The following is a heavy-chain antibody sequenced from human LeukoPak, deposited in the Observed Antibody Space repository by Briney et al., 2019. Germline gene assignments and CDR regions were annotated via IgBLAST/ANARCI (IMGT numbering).Heavy chain of an antibody. D-gene: IGHD3-22*01. CDR1: GDSIRSSNYY. Sequence: SETLSLTCPVSGDSIRSSNYYWDWIRQPPGKGLEWIGSIYYSGRTYYNSSLKSRVSMSVDTTKNQFSLRLTSMTAADTAVYYCARRRYYDGSGYLDWGQGTLVIVS. CDR3: ARRRYYDGSGYLD. CDR2: IYYSGRT. J-gene: IGHJ1*01. V-gene: IGHV4-39*01.